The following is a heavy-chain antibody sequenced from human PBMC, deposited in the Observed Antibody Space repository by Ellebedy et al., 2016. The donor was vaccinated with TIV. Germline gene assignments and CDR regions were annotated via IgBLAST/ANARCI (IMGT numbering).Heavy chain of an antibody. J-gene: IGHJ5*02. CDR1: GYSITNGYY. CDR2: IWHSGNT. CDR3: ATMISATGESDP. D-gene: IGHD1-1*01. V-gene: IGHV4-38-2*02. Sequence: MPSETLSLTCTVSGYSITNGYYWGWIRQSPRKGLEWIGSIWHSGNTYYSPSLQSRVTISVDRSKNQFSLKLTSVTAADTATYYCATMISATGESDPWGQGTQVTVSS.